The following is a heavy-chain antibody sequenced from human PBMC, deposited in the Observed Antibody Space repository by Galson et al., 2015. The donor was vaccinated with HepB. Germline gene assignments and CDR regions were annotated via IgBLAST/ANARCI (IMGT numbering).Heavy chain of an antibody. V-gene: IGHV3-7*03. D-gene: IGHD3-10*01. CDR3: ARRISLVRGIITKPDYYYGMDV. CDR1: EFTFSSYW. Sequence: SLRLSCAASEFTFSSYWMNWVRQAPGKGLEWVANINPDGSEKYYVASLKGRFTISRDNAKNSLYLQMDSLRAEDTAVYYCARRISLVRGIITKPDYYYGMDVWGRGTTVTVAS. J-gene: IGHJ6*02. CDR2: INPDGSEK.